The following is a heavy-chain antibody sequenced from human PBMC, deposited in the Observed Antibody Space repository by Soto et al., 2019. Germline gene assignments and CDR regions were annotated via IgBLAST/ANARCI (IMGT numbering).Heavy chain of an antibody. J-gene: IGHJ3*02. CDR2: IIPIFGTP. D-gene: IGHD6-6*01. Sequence: QVQLVQSGADVQKPGSSVKLSCKASGGTFGSYAINWVRQAPGQGLEWMGGIIPIFGTPSYAQKFQGRVTLTAGESASAAYMELSSLRSDDTAVYYCARRAGYSSSSTAFDIWSQGTMVTVSS. CDR1: GGTFGSYA. V-gene: IGHV1-69*01. CDR3: ARRAGYSSSSTAFDI.